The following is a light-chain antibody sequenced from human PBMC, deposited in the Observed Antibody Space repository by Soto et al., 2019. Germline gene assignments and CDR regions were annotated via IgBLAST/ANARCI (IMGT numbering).Light chain of an antibody. J-gene: IGKJ1*01. Sequence: DIQMTQSPSTLSASVGDRVTITCRASQSMSSWLAWYQQKPGKAPKLLIYDASSLESGVPSRFSGSGSGTEFTLTIISLQPDDFATYYCQQYNTYSEAFGQGTKVDI. CDR2: DAS. V-gene: IGKV1-5*01. CDR1: QSMSSW. CDR3: QQYNTYSEA.